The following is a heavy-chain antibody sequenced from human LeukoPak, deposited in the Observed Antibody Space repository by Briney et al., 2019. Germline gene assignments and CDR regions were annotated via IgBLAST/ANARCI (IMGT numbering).Heavy chain of an antibody. V-gene: IGHV4-59*08. D-gene: IGHD5-12*01. Sequence: SETLSLTCTVSGGSISSYYWSWIRQPPGKGLEWIGYIYYSGSTNYNPSLKSRVTISVDTSKNQFSLKLSSVTAANTAVYYCARLGYSGYDYFDYWGQGTLVTVSS. J-gene: IGHJ4*02. CDR2: IYYSGST. CDR1: GGSISSYY. CDR3: ARLGYSGYDYFDY.